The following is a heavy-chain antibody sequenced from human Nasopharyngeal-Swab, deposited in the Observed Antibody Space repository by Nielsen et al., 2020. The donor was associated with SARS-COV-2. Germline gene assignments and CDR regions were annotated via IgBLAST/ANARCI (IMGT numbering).Heavy chain of an antibody. CDR3: ANLGA. V-gene: IGHV3-23*01. Sequence: GESLKISCSASGFTFSSYAMSWVRQAPGKGLEWVSAISASGGSTYSADSVKGRFTISRDNSKNTLYLQMNSLRAEDTAVYYCANLGAWGQGTLVTVSS. CDR1: GFTFSSYA. J-gene: IGHJ5*02. CDR2: ISASGGST.